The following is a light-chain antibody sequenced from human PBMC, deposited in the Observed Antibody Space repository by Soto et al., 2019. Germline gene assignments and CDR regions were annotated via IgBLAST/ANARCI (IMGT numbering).Light chain of an antibody. Sequence: QSVLTQPPSVSTARGQKVTISCSGSRSIILNSYSSSYQHLPCTAPILLFSDFNKHPSRIPDLFSVSKPGTSATLAITGLQTGDEADYYCSTWASSMSAGVFRTGTKVTVL. V-gene: IGLV1-51*01. CDR1: RSIILNSY. CDR3: STWASSMSAGV. J-gene: IGLJ1*01. CDR2: DFN.